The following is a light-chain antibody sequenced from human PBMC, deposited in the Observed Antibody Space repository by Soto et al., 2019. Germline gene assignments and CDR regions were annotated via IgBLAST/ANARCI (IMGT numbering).Light chain of an antibody. CDR3: QQCATAPLT. Sequence: EIVLTQSPGTLSLSPGERATLSCRASQTVGGDYLAWYQQKPGQPPRLLIDDASRRATGIPDRFSGDGSGTDFTITISRLEPEDFAVYYCQQCATAPLTVGGGTTVEI. V-gene: IGKV3-20*01. CDR2: DAS. J-gene: IGKJ4*02. CDR1: QTVGGDY.